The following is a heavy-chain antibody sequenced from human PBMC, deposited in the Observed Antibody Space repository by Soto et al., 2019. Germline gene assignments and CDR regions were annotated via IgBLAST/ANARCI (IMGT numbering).Heavy chain of an antibody. Sequence: PGGSLRLSCTASRFTFSNYAMTWVRQAPGKGLEWVSLISASGATTYYADSVRGRFTISRDNSRNMLYLQMNSLRAEDTALNHCAKGAQLERRGYWFDPWGQGTLVTVSS. CDR3: AKGAQLERRGYWFDP. J-gene: IGHJ5*02. D-gene: IGHD2-2*01. CDR2: ISASGATT. CDR1: RFTFSNYA. V-gene: IGHV3-23*01.